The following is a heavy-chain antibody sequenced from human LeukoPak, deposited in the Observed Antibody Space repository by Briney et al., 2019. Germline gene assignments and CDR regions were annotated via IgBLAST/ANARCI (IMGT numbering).Heavy chain of an antibody. Sequence: GGSLRLSCAASGLTFSSYWMNWVRQPPGKGLEWVDNIKQDGSEKQYVDSVKGRFAISRDNAENSLYLQMNSLKAEDTAVYYCGRFTRSGDSVYWGQGTLVTVSS. CDR3: GRFTRSGDSVY. V-gene: IGHV3-7*04. D-gene: IGHD7-27*01. CDR1: GLTFSSYW. CDR2: IKQDGSEK. J-gene: IGHJ4*02.